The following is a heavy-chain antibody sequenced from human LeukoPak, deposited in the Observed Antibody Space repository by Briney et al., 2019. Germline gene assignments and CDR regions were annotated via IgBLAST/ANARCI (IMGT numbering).Heavy chain of an antibody. CDR1: GATFSSYA. CDR2: IIPIFGTA. V-gene: IGHV1-69*05. J-gene: IGHJ6*03. D-gene: IGHD3-10*01. Sequence: ASVKVSCKASGATFSSYAISWVRQAPGQGLEWMGGIIPIFGTANYAQKFQGRVTITTDESTSTAYMELSSMRSDDTAVYYCARESMVRGVIIDYYYHYMDVWGKGTTVTVSS. CDR3: ARESMVRGVIIDYYYHYMDV.